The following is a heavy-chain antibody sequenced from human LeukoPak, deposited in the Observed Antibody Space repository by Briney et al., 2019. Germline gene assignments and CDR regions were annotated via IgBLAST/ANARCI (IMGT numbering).Heavy chain of an antibody. D-gene: IGHD1-26*01. V-gene: IGHV5-51*01. CDR1: GYSFTSYW. Sequence: GESLKISCKGSGYSFTSYWIAWVRQMPGKGLKWMGIIYPGDSDTRYSPSFQGQVTISADKSITTAYLQWSSLKPSDTAMFYCASSRIVGATDAFDIWGQGTMVTVSS. CDR3: ASSRIVGATDAFDI. CDR2: IYPGDSDT. J-gene: IGHJ3*02.